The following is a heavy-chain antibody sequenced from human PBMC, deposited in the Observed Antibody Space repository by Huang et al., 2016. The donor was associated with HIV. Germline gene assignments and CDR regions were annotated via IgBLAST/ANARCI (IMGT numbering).Heavy chain of an antibody. V-gene: IGHV3-30*03. CDR1: GFSFTSYD. CDR3: LPAGHVSHYYYMDV. Sequence: QGQLVESGGGVVQPGRSLRLSCAASGFSFTSYDMQWVRQVPGKGLDWVAFVSNDGNEKYYADSVKGLFTISRDNFKNTLYLQMNSLRTGDTAVYFCLPAGHVSHYYYMDVWGKGTTVIVSS. J-gene: IGHJ6*03. CDR2: VSNDGNEK.